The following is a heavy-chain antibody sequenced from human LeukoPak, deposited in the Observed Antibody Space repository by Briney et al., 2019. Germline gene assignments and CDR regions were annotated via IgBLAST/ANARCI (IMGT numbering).Heavy chain of an antibody. Sequence: PGGSLRLSCAASGFTFSNYWMSWVRQVPGKGLEWVGNIKGDGSEKNYVDSVKGRFTISRDNAKNSLFLQMNSLRAEDTAVYYCARDAYDDASESWGQGTLVTVSS. CDR1: GFTFSNYW. CDR2: IKGDGSEK. V-gene: IGHV3-7*01. J-gene: IGHJ5*02. CDR3: ARDAYDDASES. D-gene: IGHD3-3*01.